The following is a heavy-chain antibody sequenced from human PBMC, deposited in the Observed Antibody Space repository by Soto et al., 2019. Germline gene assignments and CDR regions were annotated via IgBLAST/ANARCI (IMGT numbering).Heavy chain of an antibody. V-gene: IGHV4-59*01. CDR3: AQTHGWPGFDF. J-gene: IGHJ4*02. D-gene: IGHD6-19*01. Sequence: QLQESGPGLVKSSETMSLTCTASGASISSRYWSWVRQPPGKGLEWIGHIYNGESTNYNPSLKSRGTISGDTSKNQGSRNLGSVTAPDTAVYSGAQTHGWPGFDFWGQGILVTVSS. CDR1: GASISSRY. CDR2: IYNGEST.